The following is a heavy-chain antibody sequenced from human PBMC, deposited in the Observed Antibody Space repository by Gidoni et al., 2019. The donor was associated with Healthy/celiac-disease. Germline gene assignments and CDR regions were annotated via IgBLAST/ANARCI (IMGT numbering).Heavy chain of an antibody. CDR2: IIPILGTA. CDR3: AIGDAFRYNWNYCYFDY. V-gene: IGHV1-69*01. J-gene: IGHJ4*02. D-gene: IGHD1-7*01. CDR1: GGSFSRYA. Sequence: QVQLVQSGAEVTKPGSSVRVSCKASGGSFSRYAISWVRQAPGQGLAWMGGIIPILGTANYAQKFQGSVTMTADESTSTAYMELSSLRSEDTAVYYCAIGDAFRYNWNYCYFDYWVQGTLVTVSS.